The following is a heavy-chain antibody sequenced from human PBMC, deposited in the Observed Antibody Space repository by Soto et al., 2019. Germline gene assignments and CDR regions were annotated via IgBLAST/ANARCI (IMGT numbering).Heavy chain of an antibody. Sequence: GGSLRLSCVGSGFTFSTYSINWVRQAPGKGLEWVSSISSRSDIYYADSVKGRFTISRDNAKNSFFLQMNSLRVGDTAVYYCARTDRDFYGLDVWGQGTTVTAP. V-gene: IGHV3-21*01. CDR2: ISSRSDI. J-gene: IGHJ6*02. CDR3: ARTDRDFYGLDV. CDR1: GFTFSTYS.